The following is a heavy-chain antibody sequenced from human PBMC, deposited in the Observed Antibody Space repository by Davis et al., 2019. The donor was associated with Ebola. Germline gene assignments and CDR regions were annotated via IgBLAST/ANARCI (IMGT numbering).Heavy chain of an antibody. V-gene: IGHV3-7*03. D-gene: IGHD7-27*01. J-gene: IGHJ4*02. CDR1: GFTFSNPW. CDR3: AKEDWGPDN. Sequence: PGGSLRLSCTASGFTFSNPWMIWVRQAPGKGLEWVANIKGDGSDKNYADYRKGRFTISRDNAKNSVFLQINSLRVDETAVYYCAKEDWGPDNWGQGTLVTVSA. CDR2: IKGDGSDK.